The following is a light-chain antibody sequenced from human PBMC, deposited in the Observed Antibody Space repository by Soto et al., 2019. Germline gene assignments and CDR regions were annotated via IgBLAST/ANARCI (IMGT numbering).Light chain of an antibody. CDR2: EVS. CDR3: CSYAGSGTFWV. J-gene: IGLJ3*02. Sequence: QSVLTQPASVSGPPGQSITISCTGTTNDVGSYDVVSWYQQYPGKAPKLMIYEVSQRPSGISSRFSGSKSGNTASLTISGLRAEDEAHYYCCSYAGSGTFWVFGGGTKVTVL. CDR1: TNDVGSYDV. V-gene: IGLV2-23*02.